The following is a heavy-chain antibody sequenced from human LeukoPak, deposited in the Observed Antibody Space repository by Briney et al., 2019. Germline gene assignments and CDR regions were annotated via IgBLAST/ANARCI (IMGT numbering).Heavy chain of an antibody. Sequence: SETLSLTCAVYGGSFSGYYWSWIRQPPGKGLEWIGEINHSGSTNYNPSLKSRATVSVDTSKNQFSLKLSSATAADTAVYYCAGSTYYDILTGYSLFDYWGQGTLVTVSS. CDR2: INHSGST. CDR3: AGSTYYDILTGYSLFDY. D-gene: IGHD3-9*01. V-gene: IGHV4-34*01. J-gene: IGHJ4*02. CDR1: GGSFSGYY.